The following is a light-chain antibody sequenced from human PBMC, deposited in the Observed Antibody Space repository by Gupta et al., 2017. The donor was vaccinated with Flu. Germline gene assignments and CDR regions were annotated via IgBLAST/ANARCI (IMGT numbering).Light chain of an antibody. CDR1: QNINSW. Sequence: PSTLSASVGDRVTITCRASQNINSWLAWYQQKPGKAPKLLIYRATSVEDGVPSRFSGSRSETEFTLTISSLGPDEFATYYCQQYEKNPWTFDQGTRMEIK. CDR2: RAT. J-gene: IGKJ2*01. CDR3: QQYEKNPWT. V-gene: IGKV1-5*03.